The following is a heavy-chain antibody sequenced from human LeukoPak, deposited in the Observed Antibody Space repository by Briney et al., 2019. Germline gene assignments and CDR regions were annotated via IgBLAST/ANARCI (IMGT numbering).Heavy chain of an antibody. Sequence: PSETLSLTCAVYGGSFSGYYWSWIRQPPGKGLEWIGEINHRGSTNYNPSLKSRVTISVDTSKNQFSLKLSSVTAADTAVYYCAREGYPRRYCSSTSCRSGYYYMDVWGKGTTVTVSS. CDR1: GGSFSGYY. CDR3: AREGYPRRYCSSTSCRSGYYYMDV. V-gene: IGHV4-34*01. CDR2: INHRGST. D-gene: IGHD2-2*01. J-gene: IGHJ6*03.